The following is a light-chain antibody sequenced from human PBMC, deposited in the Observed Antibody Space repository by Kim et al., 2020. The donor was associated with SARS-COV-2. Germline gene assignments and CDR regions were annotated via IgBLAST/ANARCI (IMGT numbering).Light chain of an antibody. V-gene: IGKV1-39*01. CDR1: QSISSF. Sequence: DIQMTQSPPSLPASVRDRVTITCRASQSISSFLNWYQQKPGKAPSLLIHSASSLQSGVSSRFSGSGSGTDFTLTISSLQPEDFATYFCQQTANIPYTFGQGTKLEI. CDR2: SAS. CDR3: QQTANIPYT. J-gene: IGKJ2*01.